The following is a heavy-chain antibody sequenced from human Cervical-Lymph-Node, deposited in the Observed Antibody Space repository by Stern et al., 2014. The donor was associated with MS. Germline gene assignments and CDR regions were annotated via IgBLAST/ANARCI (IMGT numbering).Heavy chain of an antibody. Sequence: QVQLGQSGAEVKKPGASVKVSCKASEYTFTYFFMHWVRQAPGQGLEWMGVINPSGGFTTYAQKFQGRVTMTRDTSTSTVYMELTSLTSEDTAVYYCASARNTAFDIWGQGTVVTVSS. CDR2: INPSGGFT. J-gene: IGHJ3*02. CDR3: ASARNTAFDI. V-gene: IGHV1-46*03. CDR1: EYTFTYFF.